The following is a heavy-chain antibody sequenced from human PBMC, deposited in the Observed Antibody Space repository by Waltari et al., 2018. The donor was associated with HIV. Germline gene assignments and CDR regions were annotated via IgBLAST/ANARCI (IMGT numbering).Heavy chain of an antibody. J-gene: IGHJ6*03. CDR2: MNPNSGNT. CDR1: GYTFTSYD. CDR3: ARGALYGESLYYYYMDV. V-gene: IGHV1-8*01. D-gene: IGHD4-17*01. Sequence: QVQLVQSGAEVKKPGASVKVSCKASGYTFTSYDINWVRQATGQGLEWMGLMNPNSGNTGYAQKFQGRVTMTRTTSISTAYMELSSLRSEDTAVYYCARGALYGESLYYYYMDVWGKGTTVTVSS.